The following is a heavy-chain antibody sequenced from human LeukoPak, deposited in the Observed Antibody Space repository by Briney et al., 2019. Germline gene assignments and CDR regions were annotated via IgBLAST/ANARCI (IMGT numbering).Heavy chain of an antibody. CDR2: INHSGST. V-gene: IGHV4-34*01. CDR1: GGSFSGYY. Sequence: SETLSLTCAVYGGSFSGYYWSWIRQPPGKGLEWIGEINHSGSTNYNPSLKSRVTISVDTSKNQFSLKLSSVTAADTAVYYCARGPIAAAGAHYFDYWGQGTLVTVSS. J-gene: IGHJ4*02. CDR3: ARGPIAAAGAHYFDY. D-gene: IGHD6-13*01.